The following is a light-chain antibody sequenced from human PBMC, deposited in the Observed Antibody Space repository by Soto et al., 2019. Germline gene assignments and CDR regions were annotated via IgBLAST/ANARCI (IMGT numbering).Light chain of an antibody. V-gene: IGKV3-11*01. CDR1: QSLLYSSNNKNY. CDR3: QQRSNWPPIT. CDR2: DAS. Sequence: DIVMTQSPDSLAVSLGESATINCKSSQSLLYSSNNKNYLAWYQQKPGQAPRLLIYDASNRATGIPARFSGSGSGTDFTLTISSLEPEDFAVYYCQQRSNWPPITFGQGTRLEI. J-gene: IGKJ5*01.